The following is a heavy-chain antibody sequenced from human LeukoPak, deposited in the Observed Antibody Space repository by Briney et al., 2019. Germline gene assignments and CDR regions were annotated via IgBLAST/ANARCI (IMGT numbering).Heavy chain of an antibody. D-gene: IGHD2/OR15-2a*01. J-gene: IGHJ4*02. CDR3: ARGAMSTFARFDS. CDR2: IFADDLT. CDR1: GFTFSDYY. V-gene: IGHV3-53*01. Sequence: GGSLRLSCAASGFTFSDYYMSWVRQAPGKGLQWLSVIFADDLTYYEDSIKGRFTISRDRSPNTLYLQMKSLRAEDTAVYYCARGAMSTFARFDSWGQGTLVSVSS.